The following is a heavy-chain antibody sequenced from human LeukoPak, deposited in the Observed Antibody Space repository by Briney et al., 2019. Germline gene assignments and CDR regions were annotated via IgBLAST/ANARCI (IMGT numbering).Heavy chain of an antibody. D-gene: IGHD5-18*01. Sequence: PSETLSLTCTVSGGSISSYYWSWIRQPPGKGLEWIGYIYYSGSTNYNPSLKSRVTISVDTSKNQFSLKLSSVTAADTAVYYCARGRSGYSPQLGQYYFGYWGQGTLVTVSS. CDR1: GGSISSYY. V-gene: IGHV4-59*01. J-gene: IGHJ4*02. CDR2: IYYSGST. CDR3: ARGRSGYSPQLGQYYFGY.